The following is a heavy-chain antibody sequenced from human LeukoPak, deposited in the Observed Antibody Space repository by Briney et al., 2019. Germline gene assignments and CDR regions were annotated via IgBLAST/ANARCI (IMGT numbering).Heavy chain of an antibody. J-gene: IGHJ4*02. CDR1: GGSFSGYY. D-gene: IGHD3-10*01. CDR2: INHSGST. CDR3: GRALWFAFDY. Sequence: PSETLSLTCAVYGGSFSGYYWSWIRQPPGKGLEWIGEINHSGSTNYNPSLKSRVTISVDTSKNQFSLKLSSVTAADTAVYYCGRALWFAFDYWGQGTLVTVSS. V-gene: IGHV4-34*01.